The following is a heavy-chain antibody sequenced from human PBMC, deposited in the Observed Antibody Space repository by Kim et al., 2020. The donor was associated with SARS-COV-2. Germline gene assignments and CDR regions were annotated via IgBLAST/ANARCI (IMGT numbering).Heavy chain of an antibody. CDR2: TSTSGSTI. D-gene: IGHD2-2*01. CDR1: GFIFSTYE. J-gene: IGHJ6*02. Sequence: GGSLRLSCAASGFIFSTYEINWVRQAPGKGLEWVSYTSTSGSTIYCADSVKGRFTVSRDNARNSVYLQMNSLRDEDTAVYYCARGLYCSSTKCSFGLDVWGQGTTVTVSS. CDR3: ARGLYCSSTKCSFGLDV. V-gene: IGHV3-48*03.